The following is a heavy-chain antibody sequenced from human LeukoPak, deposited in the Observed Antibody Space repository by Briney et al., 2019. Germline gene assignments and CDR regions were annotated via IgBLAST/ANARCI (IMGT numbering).Heavy chain of an antibody. Sequence: GGSLRLSCAVSGLTFYDYAMHWVRQAPGKGLEWVSGITWKSGTIAHADSVKGRFTISRDNAKNSLYLQVNSLRSEDTALYYCAAGAGIIRYWGQGTLVTVSS. D-gene: IGHD3-10*01. CDR3: AAGAGIIRY. J-gene: IGHJ4*02. V-gene: IGHV3-9*01. CDR2: ITWKSGTI. CDR1: GLTFYDYA.